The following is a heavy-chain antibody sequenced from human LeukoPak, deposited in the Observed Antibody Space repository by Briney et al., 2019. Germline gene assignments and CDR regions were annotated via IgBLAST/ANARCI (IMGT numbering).Heavy chain of an antibody. Sequence: GGSLRLSCAASGFTFSSYWMSWVRQAPGKGLEWVANIKQDGSEKYYVDSVKGRFTISRDNAKNSLYLQMNSLRAEDTAVYYCARGYSSGKRLTSTSPFDYWGQGTLVTVSS. CDR2: IKQDGSEK. V-gene: IGHV3-7*04. D-gene: IGHD6-19*01. CDR3: ARGYSSGKRLTSTSPFDY. CDR1: GFTFSSYW. J-gene: IGHJ4*02.